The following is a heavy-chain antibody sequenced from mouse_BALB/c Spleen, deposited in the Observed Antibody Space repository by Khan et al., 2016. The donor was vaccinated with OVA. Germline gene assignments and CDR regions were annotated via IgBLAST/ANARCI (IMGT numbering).Heavy chain of an antibody. CDR3: ARPPYFSDVLVY. D-gene: IGHD2-10*01. Sequence: QVQLQQSGPELKKPGETVKISCKASGYTFTNSGMNWVKQAPGKGLKWMGWINTYTGEPTYADDFKGRFAFSLETSASTAYLQINNLKSEDTATYFCARPPYFSDVLVYWGQGTSVTVSS. J-gene: IGHJ4*01. CDR1: GYTFTNSG. V-gene: IGHV9-3-1*01. CDR2: INTYTGEP.